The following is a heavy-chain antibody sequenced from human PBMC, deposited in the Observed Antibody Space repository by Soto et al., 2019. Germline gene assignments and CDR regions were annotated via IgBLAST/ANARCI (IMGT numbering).Heavy chain of an antibody. V-gene: IGHV5-51*01. CDR1: GYSFTSYW. D-gene: IGHD2-2*01. Sequence: PGESLKISCKGSGYSFTSYWIGWVRQMPGKGLEWMGIIYPGDSDTRYSPSFQGQVTISADKSISTAYLQWSSLKASDTAMYYCARRRYCSSTSCFYYMDVWCKGTTVTVSS. CDR3: ARRRYCSSTSCFYYMDV. J-gene: IGHJ6*03. CDR2: IYPGDSDT.